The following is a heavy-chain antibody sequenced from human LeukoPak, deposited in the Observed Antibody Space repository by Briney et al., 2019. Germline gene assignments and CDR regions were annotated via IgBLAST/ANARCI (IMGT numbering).Heavy chain of an antibody. CDR2: ISGSGGST. CDR1: GFTFSTYT. J-gene: IGHJ4*02. D-gene: IGHD2-21*02. Sequence: GGSLRLSCAASGFTFSTYTKSWVRQAPGKGLEWVSAISGSGGSTYYADSVKGRFTISRDNSKNTLYLQLNSLRAEDTAVYYCAKKSGGDCHDYGGQGTLVTVSS. V-gene: IGHV3-23*01. CDR3: AKKSGGDCHDY.